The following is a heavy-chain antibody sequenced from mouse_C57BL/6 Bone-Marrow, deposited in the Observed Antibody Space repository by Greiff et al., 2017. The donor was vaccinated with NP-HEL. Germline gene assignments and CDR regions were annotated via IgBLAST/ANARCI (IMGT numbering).Heavy chain of an antibody. CDR1: GFNIKNTY. Sequence: VTLKESVAELVRPGASVKLSCTASGFNIKNTYMHWVKQRPEQGLEWIGRIDPANGNTKYAPKFQGKATITADTSSNTAYLQLSSLTSEDTAIYYCARRGYYDYDGAMDYWGQGTSVTVSS. D-gene: IGHD2-4*01. V-gene: IGHV14-3*01. CDR2: IDPANGNT. J-gene: IGHJ4*01. CDR3: ARRGYYDYDGAMDY.